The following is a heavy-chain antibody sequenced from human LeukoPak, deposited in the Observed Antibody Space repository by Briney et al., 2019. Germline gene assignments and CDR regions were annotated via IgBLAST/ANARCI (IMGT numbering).Heavy chain of an antibody. CDR3: ARDSTSGGFDY. CDR1: GFTFSDHY. D-gene: IGHD3-10*01. V-gene: IGHV3-11*04. J-gene: IGHJ4*02. CDR2: ISSSGFNT. Sequence: GGSLRLSCAASGFTFSDHYMSWIRQAPGKGLEGVSHISSSGFNTYYADSARGRFTISRDNPRKSLYLQMNSLRAEDTAVYYCARDSTSGGFDYWGQGTLVTVSS.